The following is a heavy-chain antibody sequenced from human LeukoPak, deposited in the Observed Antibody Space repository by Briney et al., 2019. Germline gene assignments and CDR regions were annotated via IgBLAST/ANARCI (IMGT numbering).Heavy chain of an antibody. Sequence: SETLSLTCTVSGGSISSSSYYWGWIRQPPGKGLEWIGSIYYSGSTYYNPSLKSRVTISVDTSKNQFSLKLSSVTAADTAVYYCARVHDIVVVVAADDAFDIWGQGTMVTVSS. V-gene: IGHV4-39*07. CDR3: ARVHDIVVVVAADDAFDI. CDR1: GGSISSSSYY. CDR2: IYYSGST. D-gene: IGHD2-15*01. J-gene: IGHJ3*02.